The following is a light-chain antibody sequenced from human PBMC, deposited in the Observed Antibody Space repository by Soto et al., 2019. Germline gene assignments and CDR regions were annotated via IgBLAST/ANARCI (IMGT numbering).Light chain of an antibody. CDR2: LTS. Sequence: EIVLTQSPATLSSFPGDRVTLSCRASQAVNTRLAWYQHKPGPAPRLLIYLTSNRAAGIPARFSGSGSETDFTLTISDVEPEDFAVYYCHQRQSWPRTFGQGTKVDIK. J-gene: IGKJ1*01. V-gene: IGKV3-11*01. CDR1: QAVNTR. CDR3: HQRQSWPRT.